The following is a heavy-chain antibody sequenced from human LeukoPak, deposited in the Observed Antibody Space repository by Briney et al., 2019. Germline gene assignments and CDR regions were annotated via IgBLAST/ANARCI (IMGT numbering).Heavy chain of an antibody. CDR3: AKGGGLAAAGLDY. D-gene: IGHD6-13*01. J-gene: IGHJ4*02. V-gene: IGHV3-23*01. CDR1: GFTFSSYA. CDR2: ISGSGGST. Sequence: PGGSLRLSCAASGFTFSSYAMSWVRQAPGKGLEWVSTISGSGGSTYYADSVKGRFTISRDNSKNTLYLQMNSLRAEDTAVYYCAKGGGLAAAGLDYWGQETLVTVSS.